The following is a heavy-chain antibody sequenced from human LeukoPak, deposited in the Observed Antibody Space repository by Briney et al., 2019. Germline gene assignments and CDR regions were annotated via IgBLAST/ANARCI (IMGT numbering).Heavy chain of an antibody. J-gene: IGHJ6*02. Sequence: SETLSLTCTVSGGSISSYYWSWIRQPPGKGLEWIGYIYYSGSTNYNPSLKSRVTISVDTSKNQFSLKLSSVTAADTAVYYCARVVGLRYFDWVYGMDVWGQGTTVTVSS. CDR3: ARVVGLRYFDWVYGMDV. CDR2: IYYSGST. CDR1: GGSISSYY. V-gene: IGHV4-59*01. D-gene: IGHD3-9*01.